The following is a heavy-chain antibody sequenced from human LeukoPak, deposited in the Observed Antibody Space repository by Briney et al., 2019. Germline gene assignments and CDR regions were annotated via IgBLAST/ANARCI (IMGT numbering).Heavy chain of an antibody. CDR1: GFTFDDYA. Sequence: HPGGSLRLSCAASGFTFDDYAMHWVRHAPGKGLEWVSLISGDGGSTYYADSVKGRFTISRDNSKNSLYLQMNSLRTEDTALYYCAKDFEYSSSYRPPRNWFDPWGQGTLVTVSS. V-gene: IGHV3-43*02. CDR3: AKDFEYSSSYRPPRNWFDP. D-gene: IGHD6-6*01. J-gene: IGHJ5*02. CDR2: ISGDGGST.